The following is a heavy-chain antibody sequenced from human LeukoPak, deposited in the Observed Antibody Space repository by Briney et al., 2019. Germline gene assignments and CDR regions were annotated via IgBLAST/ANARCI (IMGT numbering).Heavy chain of an antibody. Sequence: PGGSLRLSCAASGFTFSNSWMSWVRQAPGKGLEWVGRIKSKTDGGTTDYAAPVKCRFTISRDDSKNTLQLQINSLKTKATAYYYCATEAWLPQDYWGQGTLVTVS. J-gene: IGHJ4*02. V-gene: IGHV3-15*01. CDR3: ATEAWLPQDY. D-gene: IGHD6-19*01. CDR2: IKSKTDGGTT. CDR1: GFTFSNSW.